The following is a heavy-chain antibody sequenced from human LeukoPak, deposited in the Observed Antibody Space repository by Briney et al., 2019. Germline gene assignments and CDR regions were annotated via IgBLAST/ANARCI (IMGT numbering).Heavy chain of an antibody. D-gene: IGHD6-13*01. Sequence: SVKVSCEASGGTFSNYAISWVRQAPGQGLEWMGGIIHICGTANYAQKFQGRVTITTDESPSTAHMELSSLRSEDTAVYYCATSRYSSTWLTRHLGGYFNYWGQGTLVTVSS. J-gene: IGHJ4*02. CDR1: GGTFSNYA. CDR3: ATSRYSSTWLTRHLGGYFNY. V-gene: IGHV1-69*05. CDR2: IIHICGTA.